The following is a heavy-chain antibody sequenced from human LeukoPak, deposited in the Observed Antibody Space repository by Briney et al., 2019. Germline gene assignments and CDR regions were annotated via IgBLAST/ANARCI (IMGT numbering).Heavy chain of an antibody. CDR3: ALQRPLKGV. V-gene: IGHV3-66*04. Sequence: TGGSLRLSCAASGFTISYNYMSWVRQAPGKGLEWVSVIYSGGSTYYADSVKGRFTISRDNTKNTLYLQMNSLGAEDTAVYYRALQRPLKGVWGQGTTVTVSS. J-gene: IGHJ6*02. CDR2: IYSGGST. CDR1: GFTISYNY. D-gene: IGHD1-1*01.